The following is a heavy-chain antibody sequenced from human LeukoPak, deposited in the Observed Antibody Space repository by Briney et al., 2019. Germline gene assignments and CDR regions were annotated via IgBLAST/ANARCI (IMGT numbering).Heavy chain of an antibody. CDR1: GFTFSSYG. D-gene: IGHD1-26*01. Sequence: GGSLRLSCAASGFTFSSYGMHWVRQAPGKGLEWVAFIRYDGSNKYYADSVKGRFTISRDNSKNTLYLQMNSLRAEDTAVYYCAKDQGRGELVFDYWGQGTLVTVSS. V-gene: IGHV3-30*02. CDR3: AKDQGRGELVFDY. CDR2: IRYDGSNK. J-gene: IGHJ4*02.